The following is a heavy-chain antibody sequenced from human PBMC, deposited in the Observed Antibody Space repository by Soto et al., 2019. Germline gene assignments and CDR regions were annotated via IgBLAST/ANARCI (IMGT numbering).Heavy chain of an antibody. J-gene: IGHJ3*02. CDR2: ISGTGYTT. Sequence: EMQLLESGGNLVQPGGSLRLSCAASGFTFRFAMSWVRQAPGKGLEWVSSISGTGYTTYYADSVKGRCTISRDNSNNTLYMQMRSLGADDTALYYCAKEGHYDASALDALDIWGQGTMVTVFS. CDR3: AKEGHYDASALDALDI. V-gene: IGHV3-23*01. CDR1: GFTFRFA. D-gene: IGHD3-22*01.